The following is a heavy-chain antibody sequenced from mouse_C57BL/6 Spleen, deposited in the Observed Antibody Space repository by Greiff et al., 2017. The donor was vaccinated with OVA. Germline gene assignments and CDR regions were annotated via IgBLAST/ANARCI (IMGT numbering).Heavy chain of an antibody. Sequence: ESGPGLVKPSQSLSLTCSVTGYSITSGYYWNWIRQFPGNKLEWMGYISYDGSNNYNPSLKNRISITRDTSKNQFFLKLNSVTTEDTATYYCARGDYYGSSGFAYWGQGTLVTVSA. D-gene: IGHD1-1*01. CDR1: GYSITSGYY. CDR3: ARGDYYGSSGFAY. V-gene: IGHV3-6*01. J-gene: IGHJ3*01. CDR2: ISYDGSN.